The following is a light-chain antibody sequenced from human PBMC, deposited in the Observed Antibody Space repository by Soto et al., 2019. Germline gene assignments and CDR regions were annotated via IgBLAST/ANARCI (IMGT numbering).Light chain of an antibody. CDR3: QQYNNWPRT. Sequence: EIVMTQSPATLSVSPGERATLSCRASQSVSSNLAWYQQKPGQAPRLLIYGASTRATGIPARFSGSGSGTEFTLTISSLQSEDVAAYYCQQYNNWPRTFGQGTKVEIK. CDR2: GAS. V-gene: IGKV3-15*01. J-gene: IGKJ1*01. CDR1: QSVSSN.